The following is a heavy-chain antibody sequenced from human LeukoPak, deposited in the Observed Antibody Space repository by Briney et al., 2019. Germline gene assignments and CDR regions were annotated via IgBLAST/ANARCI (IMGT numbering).Heavy chain of an antibody. Sequence: GGSLRLSCAASGFTFSSYSMNWVRQAPGKGLEWLSFITSSGSIIYYADSVKGRFTISRDNAKNSLYLQMNSLRAEDTAVYYCARDISGSYTAIDYWGQGTLVTVSS. D-gene: IGHD1-26*01. V-gene: IGHV3-48*04. J-gene: IGHJ4*02. CDR2: ITSSGSII. CDR1: GFTFSSYS. CDR3: ARDISGSYTAIDY.